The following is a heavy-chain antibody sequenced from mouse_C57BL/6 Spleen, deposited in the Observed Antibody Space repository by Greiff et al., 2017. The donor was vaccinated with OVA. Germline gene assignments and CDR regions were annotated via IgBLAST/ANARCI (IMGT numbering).Heavy chain of an antibody. CDR3: ARITGTNWFAY. CDR1: GYTFTSYG. CDR2: IYPRSGNT. D-gene: IGHD4-1*01. Sequence: QVQLQQSGAELARPGASVKLSCKASGYTFTSYGISWVKQRPGQGLEWIGEIYPRSGNTYYNEKFKGKATLTAAKSSSTAYMKHLSLTSEDSAVYYCARITGTNWFAYWGQGTLVTVSA. V-gene: IGHV1-81*01. J-gene: IGHJ3*01.